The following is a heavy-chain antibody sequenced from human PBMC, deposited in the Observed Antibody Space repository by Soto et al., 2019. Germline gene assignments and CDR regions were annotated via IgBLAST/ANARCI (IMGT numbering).Heavy chain of an antibody. J-gene: IGHJ6*02. D-gene: IGHD3-9*01. CDR2: ISWNSGNK. V-gene: IGHV3-9*01. CDR3: ANEAGLVRFFDWLSNGLDV. Sequence: EVQLVESGGDLVQPGRSLRRSCAASGFTFDDYAMHWVRQAPGKGLEWVSGISWNSGNKGYADSVKGRFTISRDNAKNFLYLEMNSLRAEDTALNYCANEAGLVRFFDWLSNGLDVWGQRTAVTVS. CDR1: GFTFDDYA.